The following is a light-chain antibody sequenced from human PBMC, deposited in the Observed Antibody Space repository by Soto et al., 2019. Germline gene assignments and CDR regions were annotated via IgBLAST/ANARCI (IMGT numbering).Light chain of an antibody. J-gene: IGLJ2*01. Sequence: HSALTQPASVSGSPGQSITISCTGTSSDVGGYNYVSWYQQHPGKAPKLMIHDVSNRPSGVSNRFSGSKSGNTASLTISGLQAEDEADYYCSSYTSSSTLVVFGGGTKVTVL. CDR2: DVS. V-gene: IGLV2-14*01. CDR3: SSYTSSSTLVV. CDR1: SSDVGGYNY.